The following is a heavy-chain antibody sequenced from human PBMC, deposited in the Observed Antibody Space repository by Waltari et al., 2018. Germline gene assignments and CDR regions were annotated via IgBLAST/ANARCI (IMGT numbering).Heavy chain of an antibody. J-gene: IGHJ3*02. Sequence: QVQLVQSGAEVKKPGSSVKVSCKASGGPFSSYAIRWVREAPGQGLEWMVGIIPIFGTANYAQKFQGRVTITADESTSTAYMELSSLRSEDTAVYYCAVPEGSLNRHAFDIWGQGTMVTVSS. CDR3: AVPEGSLNRHAFDI. CDR2: IIPIFGTA. CDR1: GGPFSSYA. V-gene: IGHV1-69*13.